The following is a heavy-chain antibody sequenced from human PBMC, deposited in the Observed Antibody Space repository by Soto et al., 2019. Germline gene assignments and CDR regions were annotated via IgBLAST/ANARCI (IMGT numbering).Heavy chain of an antibody. CDR1: GYSLTTHW. V-gene: IGHV5-10-1*01. CDR3: ARQIYDSDSGPNFQYYFDS. CDR2: IDPSQSYF. D-gene: IGHD3-22*01. J-gene: IGHJ4*02. Sequence: GESLKISCEGSGYSLTTHWINWVRQMPGKGLEWMGRIDPSQSYFNYNPSFQSHVTISADKSTSKAYLQWNSLRASDTAMYYCARQIYDSDSGPNFQYYFDSWGQGTLVTVSS.